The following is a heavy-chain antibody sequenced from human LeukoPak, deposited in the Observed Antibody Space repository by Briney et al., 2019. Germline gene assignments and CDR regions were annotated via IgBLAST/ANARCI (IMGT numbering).Heavy chain of an antibody. J-gene: IGHJ6*03. D-gene: IGHD5-18*01. V-gene: IGHV3-30*02. CDR1: GFTFSSYG. CDR3: AKGQLWRYYYYYSMDV. Sequence: GGSLRLSCAASGFTFSSYGMHWVRQAPGKGLEWVASVRYDGSNKYYADSVKGRFTISRDNSKNTLYLQMNSLRAEDTAVYYCAKGQLWRYYYYYSMDVWGKGPRSPSP. CDR2: VRYDGSNK.